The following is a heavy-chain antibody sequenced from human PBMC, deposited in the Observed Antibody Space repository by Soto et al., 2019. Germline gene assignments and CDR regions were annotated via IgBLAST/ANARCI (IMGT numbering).Heavy chain of an antibody. D-gene: IGHD3-10*01. CDR2: IIPIVDIA. CDR1: GFTFSTYT. CDR3: ARDYYYGSGSSMDIFDY. J-gene: IGHJ4*02. Sequence: QVQLVQSGAEVKKPGSSVKVSCKASGFTFSTYTITWVRQAPGQGLEWMGKIIPIVDIANYVQKFQGRVTITADKSTSTAYMELSSLRSEDTAVYYCARDYYYGSGSSMDIFDYWGQGTLVTVSS. V-gene: IGHV1-69*02.